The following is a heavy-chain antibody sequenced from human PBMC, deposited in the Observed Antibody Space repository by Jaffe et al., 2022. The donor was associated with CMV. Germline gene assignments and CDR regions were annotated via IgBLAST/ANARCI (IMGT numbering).Heavy chain of an antibody. CDR1: GFTFSSYG. Sequence: QVQLVESGGGVVQPGRSLRLSCAASGFTFSSYGMHWVRQAPGKGLEWVAVIWYDGSNKYYADSVKGRFTISRDNSKNTLYLQMNSLRAEDTAVYYCAGSVDSSSSLDYWGQGTLVTVSS. CDR3: AGSVDSSSSLDY. V-gene: IGHV3-33*01. D-gene: IGHD6-6*01. J-gene: IGHJ4*02. CDR2: IWYDGSNK.